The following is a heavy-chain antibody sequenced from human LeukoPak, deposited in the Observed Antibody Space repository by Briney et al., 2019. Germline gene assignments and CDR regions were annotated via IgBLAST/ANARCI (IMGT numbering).Heavy chain of an antibody. CDR1: GGSFSGYY. V-gene: IGHV4-34*01. CDR2: INHSGST. D-gene: IGHD5-24*01. J-gene: IGHJ4*02. Sequence: MTSETLSLTCAVYGGSFSGYYWSWIRQPPGKGLEWIGEINHSGSTNYNPSLKSRVTISVDTSKNQFSLKLSSVTAADTAVYYCARTVSRWLQLPYYFDYWGQGTLVTVSS. CDR3: ARTVSRWLQLPYYFDY.